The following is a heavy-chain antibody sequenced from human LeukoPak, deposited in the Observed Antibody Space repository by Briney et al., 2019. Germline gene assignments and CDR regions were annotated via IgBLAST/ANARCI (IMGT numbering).Heavy chain of an antibody. V-gene: IGHV4-34*01. CDR3: ARLYYDYVWGSYRYNYFDY. CDR1: GGSFSGYY. CDR2: INHSGST. Sequence: SETLSLTCAVYGGSFSGYYWSWIRQPPGKGLEWIGEINHSGSTNYNPSLKSRVTISVDTSKNQFSQKLSSVTAADTAVYYCARLYYDYVWGSYRYNYFDYWGQGTLVTVSS. D-gene: IGHD3-16*02. J-gene: IGHJ4*02.